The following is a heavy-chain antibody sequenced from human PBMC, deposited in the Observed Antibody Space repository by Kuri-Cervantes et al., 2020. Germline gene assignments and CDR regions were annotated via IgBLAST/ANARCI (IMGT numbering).Heavy chain of an antibody. CDR1: GGTFSSYA. Sequence: SVKVSCKASGGTFSSYAISWVRQAPGQGLEWMGGIIPIFGTANYAQKFQGRVTITADDFPSIAYMELSSLRSEDTAVYYCARSLRLRRVAGTSLVFGRWGQGTMVTVSS. CDR2: IIPIFGTA. D-gene: IGHD6-19*01. J-gene: IGHJ3*01. CDR3: ARSLRLRRVAGTSLVFGR. V-gene: IGHV1-69*13.